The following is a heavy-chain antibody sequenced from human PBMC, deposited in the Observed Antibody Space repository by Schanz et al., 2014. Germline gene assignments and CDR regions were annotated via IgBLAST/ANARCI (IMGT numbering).Heavy chain of an antibody. CDR3: ARGPIPIQGVPMDF. Sequence: QVQLVQSEAEVKKPGSSVKVSCKASGGTFSSYTISWVRQAPGQGLEWMGRIIPSLGLAKYEQKFQDKVTITADTSTTTAYMELSGLRSEDTAVYYCARGPIPIQGVPMDFWGQGTLVTVSS. D-gene: IGHD3-10*01. V-gene: IGHV1-69*02. CDR1: GGTFSSYT. CDR2: IIPSLGLA. J-gene: IGHJ4*02.